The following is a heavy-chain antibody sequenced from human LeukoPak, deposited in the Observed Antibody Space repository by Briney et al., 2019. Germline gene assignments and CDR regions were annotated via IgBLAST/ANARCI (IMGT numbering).Heavy chain of an antibody. V-gene: IGHV1-2*06. CDR3: ARVPSSGWYGGYFDY. Sequence: ASVKVSCKASGYTFTSHYMHWVRQAPGQGLEWMGRINPNSGGTNYAQKFQGRVTMTRDTSISTAYMELSRLRSDDTAVYYCARVPSSGWYGGYFDYWGQGTLVTVSS. J-gene: IGHJ4*02. D-gene: IGHD6-19*01. CDR2: INPNSGGT. CDR1: GYTFTSHY.